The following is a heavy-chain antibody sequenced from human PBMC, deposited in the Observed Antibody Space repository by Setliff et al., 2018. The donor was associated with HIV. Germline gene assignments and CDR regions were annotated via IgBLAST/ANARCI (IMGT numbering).Heavy chain of an antibody. J-gene: IGHJ4*02. CDR3: ARGYASGYDAYGY. CDR2: IIHSGSI. CDR1: GGSFNDYY. V-gene: IGHV4-34*01. Sequence: LSLTCAVYGGSFNDYYWSWIRQPPGKGVEWIGEIIHSGSINYNPSLKSRVTISVDTYNNQFSLNMNSVNAADTAVYYCARGYASGYDAYGYWGQGTLVTVSS. D-gene: IGHD5-12*01.